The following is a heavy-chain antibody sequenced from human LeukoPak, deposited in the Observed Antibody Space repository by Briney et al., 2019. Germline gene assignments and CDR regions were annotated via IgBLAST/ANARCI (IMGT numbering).Heavy chain of an antibody. CDR2: ISWNSGSM. CDR3: AREGGYCSGGSCYFDY. V-gene: IGHV3-9*01. J-gene: IGHJ4*02. Sequence: PGGSLRLSCAASGFSFDDYAMHWVRQAPGKGLEWVAGISWNSGSMDYVDSVKGRFTISRDNAKNSLYLQMNSLRAEDTAVYYCAREGGYCSGGSCYFDYWGQGTLVTVSS. CDR1: GFSFDDYA. D-gene: IGHD2-15*01.